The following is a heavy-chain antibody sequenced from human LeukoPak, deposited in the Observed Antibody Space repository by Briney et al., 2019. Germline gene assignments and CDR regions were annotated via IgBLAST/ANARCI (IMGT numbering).Heavy chain of an antibody. D-gene: IGHD1-26*01. V-gene: IGHV3-7*03. CDR3: ARSPVFSGSQLEHAG. CDR2: IKEDGSDK. J-gene: IGHJ4*02. Sequence: PGGSLRLSCAASGFTFSDYWMSWVRQAPGKGLEWVASIKEDGSDKIYADSVKGRFTIFRDNSKNTLYLQMNSLRAEDTAVYYCARSPVFSGSQLEHAGWGQGTLVTVSS. CDR1: GFTFSDYW.